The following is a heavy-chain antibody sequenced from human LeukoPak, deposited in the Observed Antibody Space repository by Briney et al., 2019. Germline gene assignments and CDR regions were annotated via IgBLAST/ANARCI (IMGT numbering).Heavy chain of an antibody. Sequence: ASVKVSCKASGYTFTSYGISWVRQAPGQGLEWMGWISAYNGNTNYAQKLQGRVTMTTDTSTSTAYTELRSLRSDDTAVYYCARYGSSSGWYEGADYWGQGTLVTVSS. J-gene: IGHJ4*02. CDR2: ISAYNGNT. CDR3: ARYGSSSGWYEGADY. V-gene: IGHV1-18*01. CDR1: GYTFTSYG. D-gene: IGHD6-19*01.